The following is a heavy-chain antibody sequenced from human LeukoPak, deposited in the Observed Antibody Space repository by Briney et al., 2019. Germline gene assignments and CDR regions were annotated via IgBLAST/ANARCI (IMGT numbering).Heavy chain of an antibody. D-gene: IGHD2-15*01. Sequence: PGGSLRLPCAASGFTFSNYAMSWVRQAPGKGLEWVSLISGSGGSTNYADSVKGRFSISRDNSKNTVYLQMKSLRADDTALYYCARAPAYCSGGSCYDYWGQGTLVTVSS. CDR3: ARAPAYCSGGSCYDY. CDR2: ISGSGGST. CDR1: GFTFSNYA. J-gene: IGHJ4*02. V-gene: IGHV3-23*01.